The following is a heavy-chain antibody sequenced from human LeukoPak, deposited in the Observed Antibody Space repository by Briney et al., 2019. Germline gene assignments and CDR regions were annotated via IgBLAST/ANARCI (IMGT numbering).Heavy chain of an antibody. J-gene: IGHJ4*02. CDR1: GGSISSYY. Sequence: SETLSLTCTVSGGSISSYYWSWIRQPPGKGLEWIGYIYYSGSTKYNPSLKSRVTISVDTSKNQFSLKLSSVTAADTAVYYCARSFDSSGYYYQKPHPIDYWGQGTLVTVSS. CDR2: IYYSGST. D-gene: IGHD3-22*01. V-gene: IGHV4-59*08. CDR3: ARSFDSSGYYYQKPHPIDY.